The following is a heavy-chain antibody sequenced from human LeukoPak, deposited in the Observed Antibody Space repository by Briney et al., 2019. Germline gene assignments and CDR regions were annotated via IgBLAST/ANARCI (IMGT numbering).Heavy chain of an antibody. D-gene: IGHD6-13*01. CDR3: AKDTGREPGIAAAGTPY. V-gene: IGHV3-23*01. J-gene: IGHJ4*02. Sequence: PGGSLRLSCAASGFTFSSYAMSWVRQAPGEGLEWVSAISGSGGSTYYADSVKGRFTISRDNSKNTLYLQMNSLRAEDTAVYYCAKDTGREPGIAAAGTPYWGQGTLVTVSS. CDR2: ISGSGGST. CDR1: GFTFSSYA.